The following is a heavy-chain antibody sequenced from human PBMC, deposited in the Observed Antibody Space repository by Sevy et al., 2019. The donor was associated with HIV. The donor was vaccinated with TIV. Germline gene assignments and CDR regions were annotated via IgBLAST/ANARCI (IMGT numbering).Heavy chain of an antibody. CDR3: AKGGGGHYDPDEIGYYFYYYNMDV. D-gene: IGHD3-22*01. Sequence: GGSLRLSCAVSGFSFDSYGMTWVRQAPGKGLEWVSGISGSGTRTYYADSVKGRFSISRDNSKNRLYLQMNSLRSDETAKYYCAKGGGGHYDPDEIGYYFYYYNMDVWGKGTTVTVSS. V-gene: IGHV3-23*01. CDR2: ISGSGTRT. CDR1: GFSFDSYG. J-gene: IGHJ6*03.